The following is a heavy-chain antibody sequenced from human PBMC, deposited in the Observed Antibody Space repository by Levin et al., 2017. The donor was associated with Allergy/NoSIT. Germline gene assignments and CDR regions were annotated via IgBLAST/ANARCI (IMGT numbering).Heavy chain of an antibody. J-gene: IGHJ3*02. V-gene: IGHV3-30-3*01. Sequence: GESLKISCAASGFTFSSYAMHWVRQAPGKGLEWVAVISYDGSNKYYADSVKGRFTISRDNSKNTLYLQMNSLRAEDTAVYYCARETYGDYDDAFDIWGQGTMVTVSS. CDR3: ARETYGDYDDAFDI. CDR1: GFTFSSYA. D-gene: IGHD4-17*01. CDR2: ISYDGSNK.